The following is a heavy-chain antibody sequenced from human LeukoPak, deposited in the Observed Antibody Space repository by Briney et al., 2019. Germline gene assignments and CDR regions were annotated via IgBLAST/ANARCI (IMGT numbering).Heavy chain of an antibody. CDR1: GGSISSYY. Sequence: SETLSLTCTVSGGSISSYYWSWIRQPPGKGLEWIGYIYYSGSTNYNPSLKSRVTISVDTSKNQFSLKLSSVTAADTAVYYCARVRGLRYYDSSGYYYTFDYWGQGTLVTVSS. J-gene: IGHJ4*02. CDR3: ARVRGLRYYDSSGYYYTFDY. CDR2: IYYSGST. D-gene: IGHD3-22*01. V-gene: IGHV4-59*12.